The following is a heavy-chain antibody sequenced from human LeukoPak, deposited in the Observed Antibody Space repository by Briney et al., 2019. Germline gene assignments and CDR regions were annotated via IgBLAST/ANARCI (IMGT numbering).Heavy chain of an antibody. J-gene: IGHJ4*02. CDR3: VRDGSYYDSSGYYYLY. D-gene: IGHD3-22*01. CDR2: ITPMFGTA. Sequence: TSVKVSCKASGGTFSSYAISWVRQAPGQGLEWMGGITPMFGTANYAQKFQGRVTITADESTSTAYMELSSLRSEDTAVYYCVRDGSYYDSSGYYYLYWGQGTLVTVSS. V-gene: IGHV1-69*13. CDR1: GGTFSSYA.